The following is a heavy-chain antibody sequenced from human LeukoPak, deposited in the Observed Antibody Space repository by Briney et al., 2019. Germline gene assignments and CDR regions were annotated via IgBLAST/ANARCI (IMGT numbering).Heavy chain of an antibody. Sequence: SETLSLTCTVSGGSISSSSYYWDWIRQPPGKGLEWIGNVYYGGNTFYNSSLESRVTISVDMSKNQFSLKLTSLTAADTAVYYCARQRADYFYHYLDVWGKGTSVTVS. J-gene: IGHJ6*03. CDR1: GGSISSSSYY. CDR3: ARQRADYFYHYLDV. V-gene: IGHV4-39*01. CDR2: VYYGGNT.